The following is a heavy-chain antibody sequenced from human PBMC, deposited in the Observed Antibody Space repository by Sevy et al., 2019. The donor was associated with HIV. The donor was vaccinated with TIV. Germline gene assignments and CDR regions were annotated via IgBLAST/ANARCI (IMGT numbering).Heavy chain of an antibody. CDR1: GGTFSSYS. V-gene: IGHV1-69*13. D-gene: IGHD3-22*01. Sequence: ASVKVSCKASGGTFSSYSMNWVRQAPGQGLEWMGLFIPMLRTMNSAQKFQGRLTITADESTRTAYLDLRSLRSEDTAVYYCARGDYDTVTWGQGTLLTVSS. CDR2: FIPMLRTM. J-gene: IGHJ1*01. CDR3: ARGDYDTVT.